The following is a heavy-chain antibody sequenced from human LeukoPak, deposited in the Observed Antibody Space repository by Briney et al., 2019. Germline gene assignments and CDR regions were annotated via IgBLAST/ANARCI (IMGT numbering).Heavy chain of an antibody. Sequence: GGSLRLSCAASGXTFSSYAMSWVRQAPEKGLEWVSAISSIDSSTYYADSVKGRFSVSRDNFKNTLYLQMNSLRAEDTAVYYCAKDRSSSWYLLDYWGQGTLVTVSS. J-gene: IGHJ4*02. CDR1: GXTFSSYA. V-gene: IGHV3-23*01. CDR2: ISSIDSST. CDR3: AKDRSSSWYLLDY. D-gene: IGHD6-13*01.